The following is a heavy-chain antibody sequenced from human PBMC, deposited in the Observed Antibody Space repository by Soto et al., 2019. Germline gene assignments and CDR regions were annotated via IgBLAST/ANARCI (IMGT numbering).Heavy chain of an antibody. CDR2: IDWDDDK. CDR3: ASKGPEDWALGY. CDR1: GFSLSTSGMC. D-gene: IGHD3-9*01. V-gene: IGHV2-70*11. J-gene: IGHJ4*02. Sequence: SGPTLVNPTQTLTLTCTFSGFSLSTSGMCVSWIRQPPGKALEWLARIDWDDDKYYSTSLKTRLTISKDTSKNQVVLTMTNMEPLDTGPYYCASKGPEDWALGYWGQGTLVTVSS.